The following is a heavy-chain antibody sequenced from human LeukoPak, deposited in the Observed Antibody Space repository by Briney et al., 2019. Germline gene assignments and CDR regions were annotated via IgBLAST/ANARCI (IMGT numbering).Heavy chain of an antibody. D-gene: IGHD3-9*01. Sequence: GASVKVSCKASGGTFSSYAISWVRQAPGQGLEWMGGIIPIFGTANYAQKFQGRVTITADESTSTAYMELSSLRSEDTAVYYCARDTAQSLTLYGVVDFWGQGTLVTVSS. CDR1: GGTFSSYA. CDR2: IIPIFGTA. J-gene: IGHJ4*02. V-gene: IGHV1-69*13. CDR3: ARDTAQSLTLYGVVDF.